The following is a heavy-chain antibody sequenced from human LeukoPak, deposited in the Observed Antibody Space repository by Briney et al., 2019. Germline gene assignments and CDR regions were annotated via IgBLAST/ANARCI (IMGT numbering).Heavy chain of an antibody. D-gene: IGHD3-9*01. J-gene: IGHJ5*02. Sequence: SETLSLTCTVSGGSISSYYWSWIRQPPGKGLEWIGYIYYSGSTNYNPSLKSRVTISVDTSKNQFSLKLSSVTAADTAVYYCASKGYYDILTGLSWGQGTLVTVSS. CDR1: GGSISSYY. V-gene: IGHV4-59*08. CDR3: ASKGYYDILTGLS. CDR2: IYYSGST.